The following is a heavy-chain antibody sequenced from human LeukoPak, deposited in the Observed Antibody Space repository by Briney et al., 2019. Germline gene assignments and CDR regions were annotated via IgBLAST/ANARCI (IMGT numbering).Heavy chain of an antibody. D-gene: IGHD2-15*01. CDR1: GFTFDDYA. CDR2: ISWNSGSM. Sequence: PGGSLGLSCAASGFTFDDYAIHWVRQAPGKGLEWVSGISWNSGSMGYADSVKGRFAISRDNSENTLYLQMNSLRAEDTAVYYCAVGDYCSGGSCYPNYGMDVWGQGTTVTVSS. CDR3: AVGDYCSGGSCYPNYGMDV. V-gene: IGHV3-9*01. J-gene: IGHJ6*02.